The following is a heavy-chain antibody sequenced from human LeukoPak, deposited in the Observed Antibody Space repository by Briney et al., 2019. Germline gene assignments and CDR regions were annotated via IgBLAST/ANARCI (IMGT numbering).Heavy chain of an antibody. CDR1: GGSISSSNW. Sequence: SETLSLTCAVSGGSISSSNWWSWVRQPPGKGLDWIGEIYHSGSTNYNPSLKSRVTISVDKSKNQFSLKLSSVTAADTAVYYCARDSAAAGTGGWFDPWGQGTLVTVSS. CDR3: ARDSAAAGTGGWFDP. V-gene: IGHV4-4*02. D-gene: IGHD6-13*01. J-gene: IGHJ5*02. CDR2: IYHSGST.